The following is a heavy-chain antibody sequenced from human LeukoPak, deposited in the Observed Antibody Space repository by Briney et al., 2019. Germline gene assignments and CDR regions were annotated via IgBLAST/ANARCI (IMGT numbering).Heavy chain of an antibody. CDR3: ARVGYCSGGSCYSFDY. J-gene: IGHJ4*02. CDR1: GFTFSSYA. V-gene: IGHV3-30*04. D-gene: IGHD2-15*01. Sequence: GGSLRLSCAASGFTFSSYAMHWVRQAPGKGLEWVAVISCDGSNKYYADSVKGRFTISRDNSKNTLYLQMNSLRAEDTAVYYCARVGYCSGGSCYSFDYWGQGTLVTVSS. CDR2: ISCDGSNK.